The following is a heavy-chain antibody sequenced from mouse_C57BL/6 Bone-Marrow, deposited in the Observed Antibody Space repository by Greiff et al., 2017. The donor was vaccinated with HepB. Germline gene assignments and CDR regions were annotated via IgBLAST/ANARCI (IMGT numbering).Heavy chain of an antibody. CDR2: IWSGGST. CDR1: GFSLTSYG. CDR3: ARKESYYGSSYWYFDV. D-gene: IGHD1-1*01. Sequence: VQRVESGPGLVQPSQSLSITCTVSGFSLTSYGVHWVRQSPGKGLEWLGVIWSGGSTDYNAAFISRLSISKDNSKSQVFFKMNSLQADDTAIYYCARKESYYGSSYWYFDVWGTGTTVTVSS. J-gene: IGHJ1*03. V-gene: IGHV2-2*01.